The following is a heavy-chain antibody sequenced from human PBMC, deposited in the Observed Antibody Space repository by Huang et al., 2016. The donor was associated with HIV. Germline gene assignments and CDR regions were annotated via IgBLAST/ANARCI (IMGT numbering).Heavy chain of an antibody. J-gene: IGHJ4*02. Sequence: QVQLVQSGAEVKKPGSSVKVSCKASGGTFSNYAISWVRQDPGQGLGWQGGIYPIVGTANYAQKFQGRVTITADESTSTAYMELSSLRSEDTAVYYCARDSPPNWYYDSSGYYANWGQGTLVTVSS. CDR1: GGTFSNYA. D-gene: IGHD3-22*01. V-gene: IGHV1-69*13. CDR3: ARDSPPNWYYDSSGYYAN. CDR2: IYPIVGTA.